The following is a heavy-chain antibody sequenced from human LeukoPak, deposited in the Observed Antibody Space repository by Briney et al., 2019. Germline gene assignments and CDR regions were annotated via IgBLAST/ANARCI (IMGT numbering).Heavy chain of an antibody. CDR1: GFTVTSNY. J-gene: IGHJ4*02. CDR3: ARDFGDNYSDY. CDR2: IYSSGST. D-gene: IGHD3-10*01. Sequence: PGGSLRLSCAASGFTVTSNYMSWVRQAPGKGLEWVSVIYSSGSTYYADSVKGRFIISIDNSKNTVYLQMNNLRAEDTAVYYCARDFGDNYSDYWGQGTLVTVSS. V-gene: IGHV3-53*01.